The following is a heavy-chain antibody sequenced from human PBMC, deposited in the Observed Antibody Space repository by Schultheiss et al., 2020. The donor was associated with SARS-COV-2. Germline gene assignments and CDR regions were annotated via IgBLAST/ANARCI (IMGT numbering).Heavy chain of an antibody. D-gene: IGHD2-21*01. CDR3: ARAPSGGDPFDY. CDR1: GFTFGDYA. Sequence: GGSLRLSCTASGFTFGDYAMSWVRQAPGKGLEWVGFIRSKAYGGTTEYAASVKGRFTISRDDSKSIAYLQMNSLKTEDTAVYYCARAPSGGDPFDYWGQGTLVTVSS. V-gene: IGHV3-49*04. J-gene: IGHJ4*02. CDR2: IRSKAYGGTT.